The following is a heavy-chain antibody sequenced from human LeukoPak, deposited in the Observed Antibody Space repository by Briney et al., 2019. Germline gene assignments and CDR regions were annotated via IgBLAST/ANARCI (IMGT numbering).Heavy chain of an antibody. CDR2: INPNSGGT. V-gene: IGHV1-2*02. D-gene: IGHD6-19*01. J-gene: IGHJ4*02. CDR1: GYTFTGYY. CDR3: ASKACIAVAGLFDY. Sequence: ASVKVSCKASGYTFTGYYMHWVRQAPGQGLEWMGWINPNSGGTNYAQKFQGRVTMTRDTSISTAYMELSRLRSDDTAVYYCASKACIAVAGLFDYWGQGTLVTVSS.